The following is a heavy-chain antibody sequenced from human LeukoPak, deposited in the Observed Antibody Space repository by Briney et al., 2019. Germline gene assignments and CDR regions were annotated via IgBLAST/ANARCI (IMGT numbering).Heavy chain of an antibody. J-gene: IGHJ4*02. Sequence: GGSLRLSCEASGFTFNTYSMNWARQAPGKGLDWVAVILENGSNQYYADSVKGRFTISRDNSKNTLFLQMNSLRGEDTAMYYCARVQGGGYRTADYWGQGTLVTVSS. CDR1: GFTFNTYS. CDR2: ILENGSNQ. CDR3: ARVQGGGYRTADY. D-gene: IGHD6-19*01. V-gene: IGHV3-30*04.